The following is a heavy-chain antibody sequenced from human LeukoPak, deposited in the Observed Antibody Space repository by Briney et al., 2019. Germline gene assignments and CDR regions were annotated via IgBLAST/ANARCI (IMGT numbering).Heavy chain of an antibody. CDR2: MNPNSGST. CDR1: GYTFTSYD. J-gene: IGHJ4*02. Sequence: ASVKVSCKASGYTFTSYDINWVRQATGQGLEWMGWMNPNSGSTGYAQKFQGRVTITRNTSISTAYMELSSLRSEDTAVYYCARAEGTPYYYGSGSYYSVYWGQGTLVTVSS. V-gene: IGHV1-8*03. CDR3: ARAEGTPYYYGSGSYYSVY. D-gene: IGHD3-10*01.